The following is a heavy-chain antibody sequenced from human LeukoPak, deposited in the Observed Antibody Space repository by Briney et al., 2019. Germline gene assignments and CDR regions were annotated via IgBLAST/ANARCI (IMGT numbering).Heavy chain of an antibody. J-gene: IGHJ4*02. CDR1: DTVNHYH. CDR3: ARELRNIGEYYFDY. V-gene: IGHV4-4*07. D-gene: IGHD1-14*01. Sequence: SETLSLTCSVDTVNHYHWNWVRQSAGTGLEWIGRVHTTSGSTFANPSLWGRVTVSIDTTKNEFLLQLTSMTAADTAVYHCARELRNIGEYYFDYWGQGVPVTVSS. CDR2: VHTTSGST.